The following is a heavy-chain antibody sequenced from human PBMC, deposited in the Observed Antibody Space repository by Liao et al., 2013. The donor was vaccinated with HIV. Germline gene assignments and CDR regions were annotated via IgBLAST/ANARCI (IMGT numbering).Heavy chain of an antibody. Sequence: QVQLQESGPGLVKPSQTLSLTCSVSGGYITSGSYYWSWIRQPAGKGLEWIGRLYTTGSTNYNPSLKSRVTISVDTAKNQFSLNLTSVTASDTAIYYCARGGVDFFDLWGQGALVTVSS. V-gene: IGHV4-61*02. D-gene: IGHD2-21*01. CDR2: LYTTGST. CDR3: ARGGVDFFDL. CDR1: GGYITSGSYY. J-gene: IGHJ4*02.